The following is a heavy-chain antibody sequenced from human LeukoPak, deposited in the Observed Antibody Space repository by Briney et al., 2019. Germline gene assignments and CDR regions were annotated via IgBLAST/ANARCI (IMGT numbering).Heavy chain of an antibody. V-gene: IGHV3-30*04. Sequence: PGGSLRLSCAASGFTFSNYFMHWVRQAPGKGLEWVADIASDGSHTFYVESVKGRFTISRDNSKNTLYLQMNSLRAEDTAVYFCARERQDTVNHSGAFDIWGQGTMVTVSS. CDR2: IASDGSHT. J-gene: IGHJ3*02. CDR1: GFTFSNYF. CDR3: ARERQDTVNHSGAFDI. D-gene: IGHD2-21*01.